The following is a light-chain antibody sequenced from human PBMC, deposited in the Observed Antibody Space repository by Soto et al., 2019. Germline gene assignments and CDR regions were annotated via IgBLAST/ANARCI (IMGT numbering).Light chain of an antibody. CDR1: QSISYW. CDR2: KAS. V-gene: IGKV1-5*03. J-gene: IGKJ1*01. CDR3: QQYNNYLT. Sequence: DIQMTQSPSTLSASVGDRVTITCRASQSISYWLAWYQQKPGKAPKLLIYKASSLDSGVPSRFSGSGSWTDFTLSISSLQPDDFATYYCQQYNNYLTFGQGTKVEIK.